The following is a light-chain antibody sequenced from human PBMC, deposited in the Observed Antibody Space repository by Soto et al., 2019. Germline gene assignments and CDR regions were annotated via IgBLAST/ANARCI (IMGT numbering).Light chain of an antibody. CDR3: QQYNGYSSWT. J-gene: IGKJ1*01. Sequence: DIQMTQSPSTLSASVGDRVTITCRASQSISSWLAWYQQQSGKAPKVLIWDATTLHRGVPSRFSGSGSGTAFTLTISSLQPDDFATYYCQQYNGYSSWTFGQGTKVEIK. V-gene: IGKV1-5*01. CDR1: QSISSW. CDR2: DAT.